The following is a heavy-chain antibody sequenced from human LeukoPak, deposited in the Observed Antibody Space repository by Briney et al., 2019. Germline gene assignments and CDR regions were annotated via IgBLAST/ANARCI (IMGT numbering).Heavy chain of an antibody. CDR2: ISFDGSNK. CDR3: ARQYYDSDGFSLFDY. V-gene: IGHV3-30-3*01. Sequence: GRSLRLSCAGSGFTFNTYGMHWVRQAPGKGLEWVALISFDGSNKYYADSVKGRFTISRDNSKNTLYLQMSSLRPEDTAVFYCARQYYDSDGFSLFDYWGQGTQVTVSS. J-gene: IGHJ4*02. D-gene: IGHD3-22*01. CDR1: GFTFNTYG.